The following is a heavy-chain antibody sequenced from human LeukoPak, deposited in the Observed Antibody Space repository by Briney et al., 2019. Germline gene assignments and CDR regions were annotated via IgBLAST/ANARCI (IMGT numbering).Heavy chain of an antibody. CDR2: IYTSGST. V-gene: IGHV4-4*07. CDR1: GGSISSYY. D-gene: IGHD3-9*01. CDR3: ARERGNYDILTGYYPFDY. Sequence: SETLSLTCTVSGGSISSYYWSWIRQPAGKGLEWIGRIYTSGSTNYNPSLKSRVTMSVDTSKNQFSLKLSSVAAADTAVYYCARERGNYDILTGYYPFDYXXXGTXVXVSS. J-gene: IGHJ4*02.